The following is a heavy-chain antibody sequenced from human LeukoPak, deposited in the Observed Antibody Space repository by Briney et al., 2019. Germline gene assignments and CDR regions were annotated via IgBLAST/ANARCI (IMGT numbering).Heavy chain of an antibody. CDR1: GFTFSNAW. CDR2: IKSKTDGGTT. V-gene: IGHV3-15*01. Sequence: GGSLRLSCAASGFTFSNAWMSWVRQAPGKGLEWVGRIKSKTDGGTTDYAAPVKGRFTISRDDSKNTLYLQMNSLKTEDTAVYYCTTDGMIVVVTAQYYFDYWGQGTLVTVSS. CDR3: TTDGMIVVVTAQYYFDY. D-gene: IGHD3-22*01. J-gene: IGHJ4*02.